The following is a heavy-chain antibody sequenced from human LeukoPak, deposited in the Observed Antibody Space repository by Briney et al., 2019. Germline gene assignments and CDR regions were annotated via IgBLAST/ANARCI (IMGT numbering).Heavy chain of an antibody. CDR1: GGTFSSYA. V-gene: IGHV1-69*04. Sequence: SVKVSCKASGGTFSSYAISWVRQAPGQGLEWMGRIIPILGIANYAQKFQGRVTITADKSTSTAYMELSSLRSEDTAVYYCARETGFGELYPVDPWGQGTLVTVSS. D-gene: IGHD3-10*01. CDR2: IIPILGIA. J-gene: IGHJ5*02. CDR3: ARETGFGELYPVDP.